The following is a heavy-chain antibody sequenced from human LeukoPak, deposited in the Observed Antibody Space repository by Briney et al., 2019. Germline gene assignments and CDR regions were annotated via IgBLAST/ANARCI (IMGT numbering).Heavy chain of an antibody. CDR1: GGSISSSSYY. J-gene: IGHJ4*02. Sequence: PSETLSLTCTVSGGSISSSSYYWGWIRQPPGKGLEWIGSIYYSGSTYYNPSLKSRVTISADTSKNQFSLKLSSVTAADTAVYYCARDPPLIGCDYWGQGTLVTVSS. D-gene: IGHD3-16*02. V-gene: IGHV4-39*02. CDR2: IYYSGST. CDR3: ARDPPLIGCDY.